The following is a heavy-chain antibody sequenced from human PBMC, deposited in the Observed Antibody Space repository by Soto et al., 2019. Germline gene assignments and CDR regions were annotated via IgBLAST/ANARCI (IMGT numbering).Heavy chain of an antibody. CDR3: ARGGDFWSGYATQRHWFDS. J-gene: IGHJ5*01. CDR2: IYYTGSI. CDR1: GGSLNTYY. D-gene: IGHD3-3*01. V-gene: IGHV4-59*01. Sequence: QVQLQESGPGLVEPSETLSLSCTVSGGSLNTYYWSWIRQPPGKVLEWIGYIYYTGSISYNPSLQYRVTISVDTSKRQFSLRLTSVNAADTAVYYCARGGDFWSGYATQRHWFDSWGQVTLFTVSS.